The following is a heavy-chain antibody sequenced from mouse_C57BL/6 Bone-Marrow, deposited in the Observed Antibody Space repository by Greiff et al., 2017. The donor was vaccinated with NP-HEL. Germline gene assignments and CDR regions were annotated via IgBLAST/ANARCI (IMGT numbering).Heavy chain of an antibody. D-gene: IGHD1-3*01. CDR1: GYSFTDYN. V-gene: IGHV1-39*01. Sequence: EVQLVESGPELVKPGASVKISCKASGYSFTDYNMHWVKQSTGKSLEWIGVINPNYGTTSYNQKFKGKATLTVDQSSSTAYMQLNSLTSEDSAVYYCARSRWVKGKGYYFDDWGQGTTLTVSS. CDR2: INPNYGTT. CDR3: ARSRWVKGKGYYFDD. J-gene: IGHJ2*01.